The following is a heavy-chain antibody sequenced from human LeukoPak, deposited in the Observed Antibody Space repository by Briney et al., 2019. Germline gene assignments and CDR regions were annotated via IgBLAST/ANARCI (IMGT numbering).Heavy chain of an antibody. D-gene: IGHD3-22*01. Sequence: PGGSLRLSCAASGFTFDDYGMSWVRQAPGKGLEWVSGINWNGGSTGYADSVKGRFTISRDNAKNSLYLQMNSLRAEDTALYYCARDPNGWYDSSGSNYMDVWGKGTTVTVSS. CDR3: ARDPNGWYDSSGSNYMDV. CDR1: GFTFDDYG. CDR2: INWNGGST. J-gene: IGHJ6*03. V-gene: IGHV3-20*04.